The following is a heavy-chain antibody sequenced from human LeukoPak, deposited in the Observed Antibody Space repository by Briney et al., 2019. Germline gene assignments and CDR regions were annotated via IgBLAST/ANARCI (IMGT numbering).Heavy chain of an antibody. Sequence: PGGSLRLSCAASGFTFSSYAMSWVRQAPGKGLECISGFSGSGGSTYYADSVKGRFTISRDNSKNTLYVQMNSLRAEDTAVYYCAKVSSYNRGFNDYWGQGTLVTASS. CDR2: FSGSGGST. CDR1: GFTFSSYA. V-gene: IGHV3-23*01. CDR3: AKVSSYNRGFNDY. D-gene: IGHD2-2*02. J-gene: IGHJ4*02.